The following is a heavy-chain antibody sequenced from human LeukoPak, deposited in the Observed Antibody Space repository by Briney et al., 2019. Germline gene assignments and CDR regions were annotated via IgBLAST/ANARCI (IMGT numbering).Heavy chain of an antibody. V-gene: IGHV3-23*01. CDR3: AKRGAEVGTTIAPGDF. J-gene: IGHJ4*02. CDR2: IGGSGGST. CDR1: GFTFSSYA. D-gene: IGHD1-26*01. Sequence: PGGSLRLSCAASGFTFSSYAMSWVRQAPGNGLEWVSAIGGSGGSTYYADSVKGRFTISRDSSKNTLYLQMNSLRAEDTAVYYCAKRGAEVGTTIAPGDFWGQGSLVAVSS.